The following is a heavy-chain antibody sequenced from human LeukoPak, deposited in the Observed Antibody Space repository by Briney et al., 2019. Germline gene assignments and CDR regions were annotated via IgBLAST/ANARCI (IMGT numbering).Heavy chain of an antibody. J-gene: IGHJ4*02. CDR1: GDSISSYY. D-gene: IGHD1-26*01. V-gene: IGHV4-59*08. CDR2: IHYSGST. Sequence: SETLSLTCAVSGDSISSYYWSWIRQPPGKGLEWIGYIHYSGSTNYSPSLKSRVTISVDTSKNQLSLTLTSVTAADTAVYYRATLYSGGSYATDYWGQGTLVTVSS. CDR3: ATLYSGGSYATDY.